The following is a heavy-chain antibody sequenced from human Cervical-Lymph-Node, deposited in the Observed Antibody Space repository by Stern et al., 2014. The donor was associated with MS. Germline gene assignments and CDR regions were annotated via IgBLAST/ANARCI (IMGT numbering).Heavy chain of an antibody. CDR3: AGGSGGYIDNY. J-gene: IGHJ4*02. V-gene: IGHV3-74*02. Sequence: EVQLVQSGGGLVQPGGSLRLSCAASGFTFSNYWMHWVRQVSGKGPVWVSRVSTDGSATNYADSVKGRFTISRDNAKNTLYLQMNSLRVEDTAVYYCAGGSGGYIDNYWGQGTLVTVSS. CDR2: VSTDGSAT. CDR1: GFTFSNYW. D-gene: IGHD2-8*02.